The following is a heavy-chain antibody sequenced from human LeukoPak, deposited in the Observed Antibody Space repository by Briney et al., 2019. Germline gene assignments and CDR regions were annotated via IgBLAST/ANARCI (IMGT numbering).Heavy chain of an antibody. CDR2: ISGSGYAI. D-gene: IGHD1-26*01. CDR1: GFTFSDFH. Sequence: PGGSLRLSCTASGFTFSDFHMSWIRQAPGKGLEWVSHISGSGYAIHHPGSVKGRFTISRDNAKNSLYLQMNSLRDEDSAVYYCARLSGTYSSGSDNWGQGTLVTVSS. V-gene: IGHV3-11*01. J-gene: IGHJ4*02. CDR3: ARLSGTYSSGSDN.